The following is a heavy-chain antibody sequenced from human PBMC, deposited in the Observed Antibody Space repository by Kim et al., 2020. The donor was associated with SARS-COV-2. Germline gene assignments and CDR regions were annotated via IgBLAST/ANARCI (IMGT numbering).Heavy chain of an antibody. Sequence: ASVKVSCKASGYTFTSYGISWVRQAPGQGLEWMGWISAYNGNTNYAQKLQGRVTMTTDTSTSTAYMELRSLRSDDTAVYYCARDWGDPLIAVAGTGEFDPWGQGTLVTVSS. CDR3: ARDWGDPLIAVAGTGEFDP. CDR1: GYTFTSYG. CDR2: ISAYNGNT. J-gene: IGHJ5*02. V-gene: IGHV1-18*01. D-gene: IGHD6-19*01.